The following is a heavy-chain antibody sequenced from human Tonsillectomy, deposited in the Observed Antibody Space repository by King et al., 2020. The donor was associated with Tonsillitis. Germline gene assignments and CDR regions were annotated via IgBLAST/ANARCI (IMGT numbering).Heavy chain of an antibody. CDR1: GGSISSYY. Sequence: QLQESGPGLVKPSETLSLSCTVSGGSISSYYWSWIRQPPGKGLEWIGYIYYSGSTNYNLSLKSRVTISVDTSKNQFSLKLSSVTAADTAVYYCARGPDYSNSFFDYWGQGTLVTVSS. V-gene: IGHV4-59*01. CDR3: ARGPDYSNSFFDY. CDR2: IYYSGST. J-gene: IGHJ4*02. D-gene: IGHD4-11*01.